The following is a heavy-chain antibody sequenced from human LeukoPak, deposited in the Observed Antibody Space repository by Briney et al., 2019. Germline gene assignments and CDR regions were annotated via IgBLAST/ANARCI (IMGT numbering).Heavy chain of an antibody. J-gene: IGHJ4*02. V-gene: IGHV3-11*01. CDR1: GFTFSDYY. Sequence: KPGGSLRLSCAGSGFTFSDYYMSWIRQAPGKGLEWVSYISSSATTMYEADSVKGRFTISRDNAKNSVFLEMNSLRAEDTAVYYCARGSGPSSGPFDYWGQGTLVTVS. CDR3: ARGSGPSSGPFDY. D-gene: IGHD5-18*01. CDR2: ISSSATTM.